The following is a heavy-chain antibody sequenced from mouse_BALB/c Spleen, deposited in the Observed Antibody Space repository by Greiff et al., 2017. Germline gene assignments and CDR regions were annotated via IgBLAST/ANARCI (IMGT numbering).Heavy chain of an antibody. J-gene: IGHJ2*01. CDR1: GYSITSDYA. V-gene: IGHV3-2*02. CDR2: ISYSGST. Sequence: VQLKESGPGLVKPSQSLSLTCTVTGYSITSDYAWNWIRQFPGNKLEWMGYISYSGSTSYNPSLKSRISITRDTSKNQFFLQLNSVTTEDTATYYCARYGNYDYWGQGTTLTVSS. D-gene: IGHD2-1*01. CDR3: ARYGNYDY.